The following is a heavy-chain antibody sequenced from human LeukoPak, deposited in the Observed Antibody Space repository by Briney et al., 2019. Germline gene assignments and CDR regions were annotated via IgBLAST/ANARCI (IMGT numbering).Heavy chain of an antibody. CDR1: GFTFSSYW. CDR2: IWYDGSNK. CDR3: ARDPRGLDY. V-gene: IGHV3-33*08. Sequence: PGGSLRLSCAASGFTFSSYWMSWVRQAPGKGLEWVAVIWYDGSNKYYADSVKGRFTISRDNSKNTLYLQMNSLRAEDTAVYYCARDPRGLDYWGQGTLVTVSS. J-gene: IGHJ4*02.